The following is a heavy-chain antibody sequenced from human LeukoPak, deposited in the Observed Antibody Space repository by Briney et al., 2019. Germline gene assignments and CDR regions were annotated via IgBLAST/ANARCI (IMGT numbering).Heavy chain of an antibody. CDR2: IYHSGST. Sequence: SGTLSLTCAVSGGSISSSNWWSWVRQPPGKGLEWIGEIYHSGSTNYNPSLKSRVTISVDKSKNQFSLKLSSVTAADTAVYYCARESHEGPIDYYYYGMDVWGQGTTVTVSS. CDR1: GGSISSSNW. J-gene: IGHJ6*02. D-gene: IGHD2-15*01. V-gene: IGHV4-4*02. CDR3: ARESHEGPIDYYYYGMDV.